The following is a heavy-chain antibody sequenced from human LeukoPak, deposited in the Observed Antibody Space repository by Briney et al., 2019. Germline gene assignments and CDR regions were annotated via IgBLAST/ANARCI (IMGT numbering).Heavy chain of an antibody. V-gene: IGHV5-51*01. J-gene: IGHJ2*01. CDR1: GCIFTSYW. CDR3: ATSTVLNPQWYFDL. CDR2: IYPGDSDA. Sequence: GASLQISGEGAGCIFTSYWIGWGRQVPGKGLGGMGIIYPGDSDARYSPSFQGQVTISADKSITTAYLQWSSLKTSDTSMYYCATSTVLNPQWYFDLWGRGTLVTVSS. D-gene: IGHD4-11*01.